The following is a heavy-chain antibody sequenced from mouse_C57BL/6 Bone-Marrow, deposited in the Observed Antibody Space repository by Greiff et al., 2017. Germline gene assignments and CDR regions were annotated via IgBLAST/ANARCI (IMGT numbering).Heavy chain of an antibody. CDR2: IYIGNGYT. D-gene: IGHD1-1*01. CDR1: GYTFTSYG. V-gene: IGHV1-58*01. Sequence: VQLKESGAELVRPGSSVKMSCKTSGYTFTSYGINWVKQRPGQGLEWIGYIYIGNGYTEYNEKFKGQATLTSDTSSSTAYMQLSSLTSEDSAIYFCARWGYYGSSSHWYFDVWGTGTTVTVSS. J-gene: IGHJ1*03. CDR3: ARWGYYGSSSHWYFDV.